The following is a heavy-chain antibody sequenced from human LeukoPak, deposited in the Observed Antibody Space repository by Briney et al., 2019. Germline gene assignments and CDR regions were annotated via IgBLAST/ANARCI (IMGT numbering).Heavy chain of an antibody. CDR1: GGSISSYY. CDR2: IYYSGST. V-gene: IGHV4-59*08. CDR3: ARTRRAAAGPYYYMDV. Sequence: SETLSLTCTVSGGSISSYYWSWIRQPPGKGLEWIAYIYYSGSTNYNPSLKSRVTISVDTSKNQFSLKLSSVTAADTAVYYCARTRRAAAGPYYYMDVWGKGTTVTISS. D-gene: IGHD6-13*01. J-gene: IGHJ6*03.